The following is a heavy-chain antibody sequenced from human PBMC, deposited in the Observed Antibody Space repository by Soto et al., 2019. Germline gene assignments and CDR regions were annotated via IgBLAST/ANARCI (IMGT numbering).Heavy chain of an antibody. CDR3: ASSYGSGYRAFDY. Sequence: QVQLVQSGAEVKRPGSSVKVSCKASGDTFTFYSINWVRQAPGLGLEWMGRINPILSMSNYATRFPGRVTMTADKSTSTAYMELSSLRSEDTAIYYCASSYGSGYRAFDYWGQGALVTVSS. CDR2: INPILSMS. D-gene: IGHD3-10*01. V-gene: IGHV1-69*02. CDR1: GDTFTFYS. J-gene: IGHJ4*02.